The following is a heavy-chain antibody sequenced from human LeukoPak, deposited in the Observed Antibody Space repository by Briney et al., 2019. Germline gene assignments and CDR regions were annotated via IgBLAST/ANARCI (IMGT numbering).Heavy chain of an antibody. Sequence: NPSETLSLTCTVSGGSISSSSYYWGWIRQPPGKGLEWIGSIYYSGSTYYNPSLKSRVTISVDTSKNQFSLKLSSVTAADTAVYYCARRWNYGRNYYIDVWGKGATVSVSS. J-gene: IGHJ6*03. CDR1: GGSISSSSYY. V-gene: IGHV4-39*01. CDR3: ARRWNYGRNYYIDV. D-gene: IGHD1-7*01. CDR2: IYYSGST.